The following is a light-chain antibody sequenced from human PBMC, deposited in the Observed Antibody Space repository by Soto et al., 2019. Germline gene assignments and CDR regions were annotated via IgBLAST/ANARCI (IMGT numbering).Light chain of an antibody. J-gene: IGKJ4*01. CDR2: AAS. CDR1: QGIRSY. Sequence: AIRMTQSPSSFSASTGDRVTITCRASQGIRSYLAWYQQKPGKAPKLLIYAASTLQSGVPSRFSGSGSGTDFTLTIRCLQSEDFATYYCQQYYSYSLTFGGGTKVEIK. V-gene: IGKV1-8*01. CDR3: QQYYSYSLT.